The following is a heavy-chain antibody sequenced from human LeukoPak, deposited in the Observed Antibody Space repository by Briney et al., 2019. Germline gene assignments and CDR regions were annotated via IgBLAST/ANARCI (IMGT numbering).Heavy chain of an antibody. J-gene: IGHJ3*02. CDR2: ISAYNGNT. Sequence: ASVKVSCKASGYTFATYCISWVRQAPGQALEWMGWISAYNGNTNSAQKPQGRVTMTTDTSTSTAYMDLRSLRSDDTAVYYCARGAAKRVLDAFDIWGQGTMVTVSS. V-gene: IGHV1-18*01. CDR3: ARGAAKRVLDAFDI. CDR1: GYTFATYC. D-gene: IGHD3-10*01.